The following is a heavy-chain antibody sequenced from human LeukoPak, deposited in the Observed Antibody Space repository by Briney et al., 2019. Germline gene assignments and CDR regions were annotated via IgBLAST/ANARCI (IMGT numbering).Heavy chain of an antibody. CDR2: ITTYNGNT. V-gene: IGHV1-18*01. J-gene: IGHJ4*02. CDR1: GYTFTSYP. CDR3: ARGYDYGDYVGDFNY. D-gene: IGHD4-17*01. Sequence: ASVKVSCKASGYTFTSYPISWVRQAPGQRLEWVGWITTYNGNTNYAQKLQGRVTMITDTSTSTAYMDLRGLRSDDTAVYYCARGYDYGDYVGDFNYWGQGTLVTVSS.